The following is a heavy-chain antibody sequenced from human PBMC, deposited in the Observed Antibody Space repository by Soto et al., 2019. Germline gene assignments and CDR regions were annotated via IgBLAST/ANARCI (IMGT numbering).Heavy chain of an antibody. D-gene: IGHD5-18*01. V-gene: IGHV1-69*12. J-gene: IGHJ4*02. CDR1: GGTFSSNA. CDR2: IIPIFGTA. Sequence: QVQLVQSGAEVKKPGSSVKVTCKASGGTFSSNAISWVRQAPGQGLEWMGGIIPIFGTAHYAQKFQGRVTITADESTSTASMELSSLKSEDTAVYYCATGVRGYSSAPRCYLEFWGQGTLVTVSS. CDR3: ATGVRGYSSAPRCYLEF.